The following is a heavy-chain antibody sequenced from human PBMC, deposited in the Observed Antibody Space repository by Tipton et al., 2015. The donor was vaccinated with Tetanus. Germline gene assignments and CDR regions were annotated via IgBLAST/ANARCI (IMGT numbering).Heavy chain of an antibody. CDR1: GVSISSNSYY. CDR2: VFHSGTT. J-gene: IGHJ4*02. D-gene: IGHD3-10*01. Sequence: TLSLTCTVSGVSISSNSYYWGWIRQPPGKGLEWIGTVFHSGTTYYNPSLKSRVTISADTSKNQYSLELSSVTAADTAMYYCASLPQLWFGELFDYWGQGTLVTVSS. V-gene: IGHV4-39*07. CDR3: ASLPQLWFGELFDY.